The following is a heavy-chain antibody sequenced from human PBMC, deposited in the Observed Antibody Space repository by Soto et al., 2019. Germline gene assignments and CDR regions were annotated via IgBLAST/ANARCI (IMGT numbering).Heavy chain of an antibody. Sequence: SETLSLTCTVSGGSISSGDYYWSWIRQPPGKGLEWIGYIYYSGSTYYNPSLKSRVTISVDTSKNQFSLKLSSVTAADTAVYYCASGIRTRYFDYWGQGTLVTVSS. J-gene: IGHJ4*02. CDR1: GGSISSGDYY. CDR3: ASGIRTRYFDY. CDR2: IYYSGST. V-gene: IGHV4-30-4*01.